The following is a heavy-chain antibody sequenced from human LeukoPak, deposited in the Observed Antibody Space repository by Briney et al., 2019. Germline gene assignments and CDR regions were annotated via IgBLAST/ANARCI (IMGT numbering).Heavy chain of an antibody. CDR2: ISAYNGNT. Sequence: GASVKVSCKASGYTFTSYGISWVRQAPGQGLEWMGWISAYNGNTNYAQKLQGRVTMTTDTSTSTAYMELRSLRSDDTAVYYCAILVVPAATYYFDYWGQGTLVTVSS. V-gene: IGHV1-18*01. D-gene: IGHD2-2*01. J-gene: IGHJ4*02. CDR1: GYTFTSYG. CDR3: AILVVPAATYYFDY.